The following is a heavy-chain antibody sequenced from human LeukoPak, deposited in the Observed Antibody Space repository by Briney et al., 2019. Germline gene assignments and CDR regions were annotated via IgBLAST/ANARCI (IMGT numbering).Heavy chain of an antibody. V-gene: IGHV4-59*01. J-gene: IGHJ5*02. CDR1: GGSISSYY. D-gene: IGHD2-2*01. CDR3: ARAHAAMSWFDP. Sequence: SETLSLTCTVSGGSISSYYWSWIRQPPGKGLERIGYIYYSGSTNYNPSLKSRVTISVDTSKNQFSLKLSSVTAADTAVYYCARAHAAMSWFDPWGQGTLVTVSS. CDR2: IYYSGST.